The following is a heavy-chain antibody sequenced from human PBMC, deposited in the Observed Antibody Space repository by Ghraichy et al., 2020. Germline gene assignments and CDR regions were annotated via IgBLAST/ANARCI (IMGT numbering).Heavy chain of an antibody. CDR2: IWYDGSNK. CDR1: GFTFSSYG. Sequence: LTCAASGFTFSSYGMHWVRQAPGKGLEWVAVIWYDGSNKYYADSVKGRFTISRDNSKNTLYLQMNSLRAEDTAVYYCARDRITMVRGVILYYYGMDVWGQGTTVTVSS. V-gene: IGHV3-33*01. J-gene: IGHJ6*02. CDR3: ARDRITMVRGVILYYYGMDV. D-gene: IGHD3-10*01.